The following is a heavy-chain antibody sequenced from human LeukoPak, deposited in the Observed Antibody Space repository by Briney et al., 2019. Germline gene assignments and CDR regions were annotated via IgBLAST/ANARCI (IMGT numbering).Heavy chain of an antibody. CDR3: ATDLGSSRPNF. CDR1: GFSFSTYW. V-gene: IGHV3-7*01. CDR2: IKQDGSEK. Sequence: GGSLRLSCAASGFSFSTYWMSWVRQAPGKGLEWVANIKQDGSEKYYVDSAKGRFTISRDNAKNSLYLQMNCLRAEDTAVYYCATDLGSSRPNFWGQGILVTVSS. J-gene: IGHJ4*02. D-gene: IGHD6-13*01.